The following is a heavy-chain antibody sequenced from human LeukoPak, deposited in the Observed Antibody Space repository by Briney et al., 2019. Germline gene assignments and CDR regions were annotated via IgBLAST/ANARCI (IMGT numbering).Heavy chain of an antibody. J-gene: IGHJ4*02. CDR1: GGSFSAYY. Sequence: SETLSLTCGVYGGSFSAYYWSWIRQAPEKGLEWIGEINHRGSTNYNPSLKSRVTISLDTSENQFSLKLSSVTAADTAVYYCARGRITTFGVAIPLDYWGQGALVTVSS. V-gene: IGHV4-34*01. CDR3: ARGRITTFGVAIPLDY. CDR2: INHRGST. D-gene: IGHD3-3*01.